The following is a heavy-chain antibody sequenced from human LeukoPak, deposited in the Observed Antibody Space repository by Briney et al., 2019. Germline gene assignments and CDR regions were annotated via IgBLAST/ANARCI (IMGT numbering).Heavy chain of an antibody. CDR2: VNQGGTEK. CDR1: GFTFGSYW. Sequence: GGSLRLSCAASGFTFGSYWMSWVRRAPGKGLEWVANVNQGGTEKYYVDSVKGRFTISRDNAENSLYLQMNSLRAEDTAVYYCAREHYFYHMDGWGEGTTVTVSS. CDR3: AREHYFYHMDG. J-gene: IGHJ6*03. V-gene: IGHV3-7*01.